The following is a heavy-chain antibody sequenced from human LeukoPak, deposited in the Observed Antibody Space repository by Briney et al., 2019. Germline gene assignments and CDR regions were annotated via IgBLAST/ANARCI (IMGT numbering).Heavy chain of an antibody. Sequence: PSETLSLSCIVSGGSISTTTYYWAWVRQPPGKGLEWIGSIYKTGTTNYSPSLKSRVTISVDTSENQFSLKLNSVTAADTAVYYCARAKRVVITINYYYYMDVWGKGTTVTVSS. CDR2: IYKTGTT. J-gene: IGHJ6*03. D-gene: IGHD3-22*01. V-gene: IGHV4-39*01. CDR3: ARAKRVVITINYYYYMDV. CDR1: GGSISTTTYY.